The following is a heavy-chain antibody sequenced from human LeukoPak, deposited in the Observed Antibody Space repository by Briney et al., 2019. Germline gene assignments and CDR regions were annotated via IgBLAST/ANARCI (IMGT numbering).Heavy chain of an antibody. CDR2: IITIFGTG. Sequence: GASVKVSRKASGGTFSNYAITWVRQAPGQGLEWMGRIITIFGTGNYAQKFQGRVTITTDESTSTVYMELSSLRSEDTAVYYCAREGLYYYMDVWGKGTTVTVSS. CDR1: GGTFSNYA. V-gene: IGHV1-69*05. CDR3: AREGLYYYMDV. J-gene: IGHJ6*03.